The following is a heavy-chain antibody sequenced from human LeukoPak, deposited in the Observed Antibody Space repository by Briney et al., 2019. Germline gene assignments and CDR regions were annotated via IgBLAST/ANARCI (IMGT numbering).Heavy chain of an antibody. CDR1: GYTFTSYY. Sequence: ASVKVSFKASGYTFTSYYMHWVRQAPGPGLEWMGIINPSGGSTSYAQKFQGRVTMTRDTSTSTVYMELSSLRSEDTAVYYCARGYIAAAGKYYFDYWGQGTLVTVSS. J-gene: IGHJ4*02. D-gene: IGHD6-13*01. CDR3: ARGYIAAAGKYYFDY. CDR2: INPSGGST. V-gene: IGHV1-46*01.